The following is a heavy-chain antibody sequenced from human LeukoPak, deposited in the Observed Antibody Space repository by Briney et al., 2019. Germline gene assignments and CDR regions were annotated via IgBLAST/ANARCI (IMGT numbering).Heavy chain of an antibody. V-gene: IGHV1-18*01. CDR1: GYTFTSYG. CDR2: ISAYNGNT. J-gene: IGHJ4*02. Sequence: ASVRVSCTASGYTFTSYGISWVRQAPGQGLEWMGWISAYNGNTNYAQKLQGRVTMTTDTSTSTAYMELRSLRSDDTAVYYCARGNLDRLRYFDWLFTQGYYFDYWGQGTLVTVSS. CDR3: ARGNLDRLRYFDWLFTQGYYFDY. D-gene: IGHD3-9*01.